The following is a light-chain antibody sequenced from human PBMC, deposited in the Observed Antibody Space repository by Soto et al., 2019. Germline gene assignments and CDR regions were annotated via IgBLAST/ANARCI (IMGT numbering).Light chain of an antibody. V-gene: IGKV3-20*01. CDR1: QSVSSSY. J-gene: IGKJ4*01. Sequence: IVLTQSPTTLSLSPGERATLSCRASQSVSSSYLAWYQQKPGQAPRLLIYGASSRATGIPDRFSGSGSGTDFTFTISRLEPEDCAVYYCQQYGSTPLTFGGGTKGDIK. CDR3: QQYGSTPLT. CDR2: GAS.